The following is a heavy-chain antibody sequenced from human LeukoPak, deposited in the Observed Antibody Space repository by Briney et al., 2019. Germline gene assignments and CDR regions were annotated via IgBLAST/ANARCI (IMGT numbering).Heavy chain of an antibody. Sequence: PSETLSLTCTVSGGSISSYYWSWIRQPPGKGLEWIGYIYYSGSTNYNPSLKSRVTISVDTSKNQFSLKLSSVTAADTAVYYCARDLSPVSYWGQGTLVTVSS. CDR1: GGSISSYY. J-gene: IGHJ4*02. V-gene: IGHV4-59*01. CDR3: ARDLSPVSY. CDR2: IYYSGST.